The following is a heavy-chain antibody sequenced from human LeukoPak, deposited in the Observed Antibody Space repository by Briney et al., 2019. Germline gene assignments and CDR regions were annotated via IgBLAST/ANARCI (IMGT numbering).Heavy chain of an antibody. Sequence: YPSETLSLTCTVSGGSVSSGDYYWSWIRQPPGKGLEWIGSVYHSGETYYNPSLNSRVTISVDRSKNQFSLKLSSVTAADTAVYYCARHHFQLSALDYWGQGILVTVSS. V-gene: IGHV4-30-2*01. CDR1: GGSVSSGDYY. J-gene: IGHJ4*02. D-gene: IGHD2-2*01. CDR2: VYHSGET. CDR3: ARHHFQLSALDY.